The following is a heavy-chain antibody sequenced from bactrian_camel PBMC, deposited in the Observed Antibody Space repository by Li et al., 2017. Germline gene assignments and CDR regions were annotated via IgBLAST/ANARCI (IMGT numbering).Heavy chain of an antibody. CDR3: AADSRLRGSWLTIGHYNY. Sequence: HVQLVESGGGSVQAGGSLRLSCAASTYTYSSTCKGWFRQVTGKQREGIAVIESDGSTAYADSVKGRFTVSIDNAKNTLYLRMNSLKPEDTAMYYCAADSRLRGSWLTIGHYNYWGQGTQVTVS. CDR1: TYTYSSTC. D-gene: IGHD2*01. V-gene: IGHV3S53*01. J-gene: IGHJ4*01. CDR2: IESDGST.